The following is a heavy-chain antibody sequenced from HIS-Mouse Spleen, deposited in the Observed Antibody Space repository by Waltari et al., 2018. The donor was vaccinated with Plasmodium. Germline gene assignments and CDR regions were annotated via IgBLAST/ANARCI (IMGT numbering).Heavy chain of an antibody. V-gene: IGHV3-30*18. D-gene: IGHD3-3*01. CDR2: ISYDGSNK. Sequence: QVQLVESGGGVVQPGRSMSRSCAASGFTFLCYGMHWVRQATGKGLEWVAVISYDGSNKYYADSVKGRFTISRDNSKNTRYLQMNSLRAEDTAVYYCAKEVLGYYDFWSRPDYWGQGTLVTVSS. J-gene: IGHJ4*02. CDR3: AKEVLGYYDFWSRPDY. CDR1: GFTFLCYG.